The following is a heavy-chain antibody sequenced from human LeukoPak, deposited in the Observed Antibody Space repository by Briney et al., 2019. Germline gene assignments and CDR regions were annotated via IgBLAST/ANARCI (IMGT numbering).Heavy chain of an antibody. D-gene: IGHD3-9*01. CDR2: ISYDGSNK. CDR1: GFTFSSYG. J-gene: IGHJ4*02. CDR3: AKDRGYDILTGTPDY. V-gene: IGHV3-30*18. Sequence: GRSLRLSCAASGFTFSSYGMHWVRQAPGKGLEWVAVISYDGSNKYYADSVKGRFTISRDNSKNTLYLQMNSLRAEDTAVYYCAKDRGYDILTGTPDYWGQGTLVTVSS.